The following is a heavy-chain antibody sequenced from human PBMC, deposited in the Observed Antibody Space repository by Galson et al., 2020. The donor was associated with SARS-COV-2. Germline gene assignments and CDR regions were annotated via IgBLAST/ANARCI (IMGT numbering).Heavy chain of an antibody. CDR3: TRDRYIVTEDFYYGLDV. V-gene: IGHV3-49*04. Sequence: GESLKISCTASGFTFGDYAMNWVRQAPGKGLEWVGFIRSKPYGGTTKYAASVKGRFTISRDDSKSIVYLQMNSLKTEDTAVYYCTRDRYIVTEDFYYGLDVWGQGTTVTVSS. CDR2: IRSKPYGGTT. D-gene: IGHD2-21*01. CDR1: GFTFGDYA. J-gene: IGHJ6*02.